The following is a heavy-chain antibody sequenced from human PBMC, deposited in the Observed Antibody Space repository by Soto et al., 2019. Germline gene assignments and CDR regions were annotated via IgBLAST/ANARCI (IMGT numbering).Heavy chain of an antibody. V-gene: IGHV4-30-2*01. CDR1: GGSISSGGYS. J-gene: IGHJ4*02. D-gene: IGHD6-19*01. Sequence: SETLSLTCAVSGGSISSGGYSWSWIRQPLGKGLEWIGYISLSGSTYYNLSLKSRVTISVDRSKNQFSLKLSSVTAADTAVYYCARGGLLPDYWGQGTLVTVSS. CDR2: ISLSGST. CDR3: ARGGLLPDY.